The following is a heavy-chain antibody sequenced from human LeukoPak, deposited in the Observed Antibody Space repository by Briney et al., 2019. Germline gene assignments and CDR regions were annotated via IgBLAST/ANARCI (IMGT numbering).Heavy chain of an antibody. CDR3: ARDRPPWSGYVIDAFDI. CDR1: GFTFSSYS. V-gene: IGHV3-48*02. Sequence: SGGSLRLSCVASGFTFSSYSMNWVRQAPGKGLEWVAYITSSSGTIDYVDSVKGRFTISRDNAKNSVYLQMNSLRDEDTAVYYCARDRPPWSGYVIDAFDIWGQGTMVTVSS. CDR2: ITSSSGTI. J-gene: IGHJ3*02. D-gene: IGHD3-3*01.